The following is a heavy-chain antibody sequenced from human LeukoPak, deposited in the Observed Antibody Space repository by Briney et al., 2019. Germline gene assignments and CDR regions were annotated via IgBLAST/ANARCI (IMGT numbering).Heavy chain of an antibody. V-gene: IGHV1-3*01. D-gene: IGHD3-22*01. CDR2: INADNGNT. CDR3: ARGARLYWNYYDSSGYSPLGY. J-gene: IGHJ4*02. Sequence: ASVKVSCKASGYTFTSYAMHWVRQAPGQRLEWMGWINADNGNTKYSQKFQGRVTITRDTSASTAYMELSSLRSEDTAVYYCARGARLYWNYYDSSGYSPLGYWGQGTLVTVSS. CDR1: GYTFTSYA.